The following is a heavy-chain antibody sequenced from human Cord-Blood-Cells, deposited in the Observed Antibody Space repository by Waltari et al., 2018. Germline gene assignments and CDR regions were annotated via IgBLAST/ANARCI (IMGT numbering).Heavy chain of an antibody. CDR1: GYTFTTYA. CDR2: TNAGNGNT. J-gene: IGHJ4*02. V-gene: IGHV1-3*01. D-gene: IGHD1-1*01. Sequence: QVQLVQSGAEVKKPGASVKVSCKASGYTFTTYAMHWVRQAPGQRLEWMGWTNAGNGNTKYSQKFQGRVTITRDTSASTAYMELSSLRSEDTAVYYCARDRRNWNYFDYWGQGTLVTVSS. CDR3: ARDRRNWNYFDY.